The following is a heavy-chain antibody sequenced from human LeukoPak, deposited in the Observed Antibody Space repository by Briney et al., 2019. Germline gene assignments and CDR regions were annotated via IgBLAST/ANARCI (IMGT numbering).Heavy chain of an antibody. V-gene: IGHV3-23*01. J-gene: IGHJ3*02. Sequence: PGGSLRLSCAASGFTFSSYAMSWVRQAPGKGLEWVSAISGSGGSTYYADSVKGRFTISRDNSKNTLYLQMNSLRAEDTAVYYXAKVMGVYGPGGAFDIWGQGTMVTVXS. CDR1: GFTFSSYA. D-gene: IGHD3-10*01. CDR3: AKVMGVYGPGGAFDI. CDR2: ISGSGGST.